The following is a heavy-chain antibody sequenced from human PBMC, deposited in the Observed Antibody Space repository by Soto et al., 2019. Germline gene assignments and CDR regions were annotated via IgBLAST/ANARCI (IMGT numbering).Heavy chain of an antibody. Sequence: EVQLVESGGGLVKPGESLRVSCAASGFTFSNYTMNWVRQAPGRGLEWVAAISSGTTYTYYADSVKGRFTISRDNAKNSMFLQMNSLGAEDTAVYYCATANYALWSGYTTYFGMDVWGQGTTVTVSS. V-gene: IGHV3-21*01. J-gene: IGHJ6*02. CDR3: ATANYALWSGYTTYFGMDV. D-gene: IGHD3-3*01. CDR2: ISSGTTYT. CDR1: GFTFSNYT.